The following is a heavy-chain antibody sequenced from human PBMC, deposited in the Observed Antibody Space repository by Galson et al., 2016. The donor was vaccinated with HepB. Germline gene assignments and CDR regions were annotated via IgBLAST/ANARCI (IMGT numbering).Heavy chain of an antibody. CDR3: AKDISSVLYYSVMYV. Sequence: SLRLSCAASGFNFYDYAMHWVRQVPGQGLEWVSGINWNSGRIDYADSVKGRFTITRDNSRNSLHLQMNSLRAEDTALYYCAKDISSVLYYSVMYVWGQGTTVTVSS. CDR2: INWNSGRI. CDR1: GFNFYDYA. J-gene: IGHJ6*02. D-gene: IGHD3-10*01. V-gene: IGHV3-9*01.